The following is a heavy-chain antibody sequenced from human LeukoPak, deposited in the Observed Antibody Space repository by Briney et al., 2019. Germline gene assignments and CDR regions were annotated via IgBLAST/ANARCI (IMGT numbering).Heavy chain of an antibody. Sequence: PSETLSLTCCVSGDSIIGYYWGWIRQPPGKGLEWIGNIYYTGNTYYNSSLRSRVTISLDTSKNQFSLKVISMTAADTAAYYCTKSDGYGLIRICGRGTMVTVSS. J-gene: IGHJ3*02. V-gene: IGHV4-39*07. D-gene: IGHD3-10*01. CDR2: IYYTGNT. CDR1: GDSIIGYY. CDR3: TKSDGYGLIRI.